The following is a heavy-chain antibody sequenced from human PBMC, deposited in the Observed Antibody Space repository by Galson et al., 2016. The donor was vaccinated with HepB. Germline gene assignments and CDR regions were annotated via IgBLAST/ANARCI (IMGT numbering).Heavy chain of an antibody. CDR1: GGSISSGSYC. CDR2: INSGGST. CDR3: ARKYSSGGLDYFDY. Sequence: TLSLTCTVSGGSISSGSYCWSWIRQPAGKGLEWIGRINSGGSTNYDPSLKSRVTISIDTSKSQFYLNLNSVTAADTAVYYCARKYSSGGLDYFDYWGQGTLVTVSS. V-gene: IGHV4-61*02. D-gene: IGHD6-19*01. J-gene: IGHJ4*02.